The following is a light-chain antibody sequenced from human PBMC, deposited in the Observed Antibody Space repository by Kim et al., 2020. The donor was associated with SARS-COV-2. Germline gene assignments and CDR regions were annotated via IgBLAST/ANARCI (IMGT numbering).Light chain of an antibody. J-gene: IGKJ5*01. CDR2: GAS. V-gene: IGKV3-11*01. CDR3: QQGSSCPTT. CDR1: HDIRSY. Sequence: SSVGERATISCRASHDIRSYVAWYQQKPGKAPGLLIDGASTGQSGVPARFSGSGSGTDFTLTISGLEPEDFAIYYCQQGSSCPTTFGQGTRLEIK.